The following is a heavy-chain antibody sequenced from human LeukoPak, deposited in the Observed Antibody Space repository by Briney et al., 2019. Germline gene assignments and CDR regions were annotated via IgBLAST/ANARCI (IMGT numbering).Heavy chain of an antibody. J-gene: IGHJ6*03. CDR1: AGSISSYY. CDR2: IFPSGSA. Sequence: SETLSLTCTVSAGSISSYYWTWIRQPPGKGLEWIGYIFPSGSAYYNPSLKTRDTISVDTSKNQFSLKLTSVTAADTAVYYCARRHHYSYFMDVWGKGTTVTLSS. CDR3: ARRHHYSYFMDV. V-gene: IGHV4-4*09.